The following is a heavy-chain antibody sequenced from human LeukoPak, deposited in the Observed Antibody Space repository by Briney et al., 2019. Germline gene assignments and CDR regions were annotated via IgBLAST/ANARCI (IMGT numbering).Heavy chain of an antibody. V-gene: IGHV4-31*03. CDR1: GGSIGSGGYY. Sequence: SETLSLTCTVSGGSIGSGGYYWSWIRQHPGKGLEWIGYIYYSGSTYYNPSLKSRVTISVDTSKNQFSLKLSSVTAADTAVYYCASEYYGEPPGFYWGQGTLVTVSS. CDR3: ASEYYGEPPGFY. J-gene: IGHJ4*02. CDR2: IYYSGST. D-gene: IGHD3-3*01.